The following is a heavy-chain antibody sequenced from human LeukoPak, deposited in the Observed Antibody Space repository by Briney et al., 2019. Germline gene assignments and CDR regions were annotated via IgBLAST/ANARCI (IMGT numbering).Heavy chain of an antibody. Sequence: GGSLRLACVASGFTFSYYSMNWVRQAPGKGLEWVSYINSISGEIWYADSVKGRFTISRDDAKNSLYLQMNSLRDEDTAVYYCARDHGYAFDYWGQGTLVTVSS. D-gene: IGHD5-12*01. V-gene: IGHV3-48*02. CDR2: INSISGEI. CDR3: ARDHGYAFDY. CDR1: GFTFSYYS. J-gene: IGHJ4*02.